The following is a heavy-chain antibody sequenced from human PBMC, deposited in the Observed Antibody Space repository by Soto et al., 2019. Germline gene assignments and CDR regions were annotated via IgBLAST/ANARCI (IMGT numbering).Heavy chain of an antibody. J-gene: IGHJ4*02. V-gene: IGHV1-58*01. CDR1: GFTFITST. D-gene: IGHD6-19*01. Sequence: ASVKVSCKASGFTFITSTVQWVRQARGQPLEWLGWIVVGSGNTIYAQNFQERVTFTRDESTSTAYMELSSLRSEDTAVYYCAAEIDSSGYLDYWGQGTLLTVSS. CDR3: AAEIDSSGYLDY. CDR2: IVVGSGNT.